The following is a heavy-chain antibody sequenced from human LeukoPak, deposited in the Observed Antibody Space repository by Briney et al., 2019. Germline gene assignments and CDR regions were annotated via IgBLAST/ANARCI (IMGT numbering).Heavy chain of an antibody. CDR3: ASPGFYDSSGNGEGY. J-gene: IGHJ4*02. Sequence: ASVKVSCKASGGTFSSYTISWVRQAPRQGLEWMGRIIPILGIANYAQKFQGRVTITADKSTSTAYMELSSLRSEDTAVYYCASPGFYDSSGNGEGYWGQGTLVTVSS. D-gene: IGHD3-22*01. V-gene: IGHV1-69*02. CDR2: IIPILGIA. CDR1: GGTFSSYT.